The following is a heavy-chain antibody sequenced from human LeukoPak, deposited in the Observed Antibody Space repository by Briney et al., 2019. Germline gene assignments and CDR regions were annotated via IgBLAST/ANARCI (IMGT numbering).Heavy chain of an antibody. CDR1: GFTFSGSA. CDR2: IRSKANSYAT. J-gene: IGHJ4*02. V-gene: IGHV3-73*01. CDR3: TSPTAGGPDY. D-gene: IGHD4-17*01. Sequence: PGGSLRLSCAASGFTFSGSAMHWVRQASGEGLEWVGRIRSKANSYATAYAASVKGRFTISRDDSKNTAYLQMNSLKTEDTAVYYCTSPTAGGPDYWGQGTLVTVSS.